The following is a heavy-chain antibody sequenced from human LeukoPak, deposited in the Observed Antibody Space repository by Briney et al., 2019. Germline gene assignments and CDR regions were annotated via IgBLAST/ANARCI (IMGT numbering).Heavy chain of an antibody. V-gene: IGHV4-31*03. J-gene: IGHJ5*02. Sequence: PSETLSLTCTVSGGSISSGGYYWSWIRQHPGKGLEWIGHIYYSGSTYYNPSLKSRVTISVDTSKNQFSLKLSSVTAADTAVYYCARDLRNYDFWSGYSTWGQGTLVTVSS. CDR1: GGSISSGGYY. CDR2: IYYSGST. CDR3: ARDLRNYDFWSGYST. D-gene: IGHD3-3*01.